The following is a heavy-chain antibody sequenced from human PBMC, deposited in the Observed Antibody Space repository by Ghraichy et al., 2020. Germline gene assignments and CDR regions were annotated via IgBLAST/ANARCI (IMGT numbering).Heavy chain of an antibody. J-gene: IGHJ4*02. D-gene: IGHD6-19*01. CDR1: GFIVSNHG. CDR3: AKDQYATHQLVKQWLVLDH. V-gene: IGHV3-30*18. Sequence: GGSLRLSCAASGFIVSNHGIHWVRQAPGKGLEWVAVISYDGSGKYYADSVKGRFTMSRDNSKNTVYLQMNSLRLEDTAVYFCAKDQYATHQLVKQWLVLDHWGLGTLITVSS. CDR2: ISYDGSGK.